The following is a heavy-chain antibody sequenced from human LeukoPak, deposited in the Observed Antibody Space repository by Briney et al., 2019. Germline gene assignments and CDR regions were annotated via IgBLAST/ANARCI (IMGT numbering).Heavy chain of an antibody. D-gene: IGHD4-23*01. CDR2: ISYDGGEK. V-gene: IGHV3-30*04. J-gene: IGHJ4*02. Sequence: GRSLRLSCAAPGFTFSSYAMHWVRQAPGKGLEWVTLISYDGGEKYYADSVKGRFTISRDNSKNTLYLQMNSLRLEDTAIYYCATDYGGNSGTDYWGQGTLVTVSS. CDR3: ATDYGGNSGTDY. CDR1: GFTFSSYA.